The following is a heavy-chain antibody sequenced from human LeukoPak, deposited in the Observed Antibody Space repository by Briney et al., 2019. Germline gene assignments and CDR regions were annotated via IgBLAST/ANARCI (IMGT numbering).Heavy chain of an antibody. D-gene: IGHD3-10*01. CDR3: AKVWAHDGSGNPYWHFDL. Sequence: GGSLRLSCAASGFTFSSYWMSWVSQAPGKWLEWVANIKQEGSEKYYVDYVKGRFTISGDNSKNTLYLQMNSRRAEDTAVYYCAKVWAHDGSGNPYWHFDLWGRGTLVTVSS. J-gene: IGHJ2*01. V-gene: IGHV3-7*03. CDR1: GFTFSSYW. CDR2: IKQEGSEK.